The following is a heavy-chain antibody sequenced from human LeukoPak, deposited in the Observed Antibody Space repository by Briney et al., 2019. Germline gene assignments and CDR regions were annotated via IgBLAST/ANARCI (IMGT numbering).Heavy chain of an antibody. J-gene: IGHJ3*02. CDR3: ARGSSSWRNALDI. CDR1: GFTFSSYW. V-gene: IGHV3-74*01. CDR2: INTDGSST. D-gene: IGHD6-13*01. Sequence: GGSLRLSCAASGFTFSSYWMHWVRQAPGKGLVWVSRINTDGSSTFYADSVKGRFTISRDNAKNTLYLQMNSLRAEDTAVYYCARGSSSWRNALDIWGQGTMVTVSS.